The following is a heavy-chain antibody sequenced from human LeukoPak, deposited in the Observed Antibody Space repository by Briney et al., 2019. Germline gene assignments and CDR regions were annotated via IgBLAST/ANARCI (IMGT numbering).Heavy chain of an antibody. CDR3: ARVGVSSSWFLYFDY. J-gene: IGHJ4*02. CDR2: IIPIFGTA. CDR1: GGTFSSYA. Sequence: EASVKVSCKASGGTFSSYAISWVRQAPGQGLEWMGRIIPIFGTANYAQKFQGRVTITRNTSISTAYMELSSLRSEDTAVYYCARVGVSSSWFLYFDYWGQGTLVTVSS. D-gene: IGHD6-13*01. V-gene: IGHV1-69*05.